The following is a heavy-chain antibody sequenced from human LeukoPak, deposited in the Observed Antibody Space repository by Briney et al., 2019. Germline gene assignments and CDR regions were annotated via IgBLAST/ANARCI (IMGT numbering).Heavy chain of an antibody. CDR2: IYYSGST. CDR3: AMGSSGFGYFDY. V-gene: IGHV4-31*03. CDR1: GGSTSSGGYY. D-gene: IGHD3-22*01. Sequence: SETLSLTCTVSGGSTSSGGYYWSWIRQHPGKGLEWIGYIYYSGSTYYNPSLKGRVTISVETSKNQFSLKLSSVTAADTAVYYCAMGSSGFGYFDYWGQGTLVTVPS. J-gene: IGHJ4*02.